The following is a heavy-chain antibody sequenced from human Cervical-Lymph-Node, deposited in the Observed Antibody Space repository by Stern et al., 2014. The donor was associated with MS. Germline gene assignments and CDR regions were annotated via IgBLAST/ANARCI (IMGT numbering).Heavy chain of an antibody. Sequence: EAQLVESGGGLIQPGGSLRLSCAAPGLTVSKNYMSWVRQAPGKGLEWVSLIYTDGSTYYAGSVKGRFTISRDSSKNMLFLQMNSLRAEDTAMYYCARAIFGVNTAAMAPDAFDSWGQGTMVTVSS. CDR1: GLTVSKNY. CDR3: ARAIFGVNTAAMAPDAFDS. J-gene: IGHJ3*01. V-gene: IGHV3-53*01. CDR2: IYTDGST. D-gene: IGHD3-3*01.